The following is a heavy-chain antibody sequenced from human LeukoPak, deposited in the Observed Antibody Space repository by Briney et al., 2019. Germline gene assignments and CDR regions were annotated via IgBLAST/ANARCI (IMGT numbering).Heavy chain of an antibody. J-gene: IGHJ4*02. D-gene: IGHD3-10*01. CDR2: ISAYNGNT. Sequence: ASVKVSCKASGYTLTSYGISWVRQAPGQGLEWMGWISAYNGNTHYAQKLQGRVTMTTDTSTSTAYMELRSMRSDDTAVYYCARWPGPRWFGDYYFDYWGRGTLVTVSS. CDR1: GYTLTSYG. V-gene: IGHV1-18*01. CDR3: ARWPGPRWFGDYYFDY.